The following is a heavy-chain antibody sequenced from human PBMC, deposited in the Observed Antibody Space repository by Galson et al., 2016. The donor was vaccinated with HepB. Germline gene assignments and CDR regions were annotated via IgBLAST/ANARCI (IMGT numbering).Heavy chain of an antibody. CDR2: ISSSSSYI. CDR3: ATDLGRTRCVDN. CDR1: GFTFSNYP. Sequence: SLRLSCAASGFTFSNYPMNWVRQAPGKGLEWVSSISSSSSYIYYADSVKGRFTISRDNAKNSVYLQMNSLRAEDTAVYFCATDLGRTRCVDNWGQGTLVTVSS. J-gene: IGHJ4*02. V-gene: IGHV3-21*01. D-gene: IGHD1-26*01.